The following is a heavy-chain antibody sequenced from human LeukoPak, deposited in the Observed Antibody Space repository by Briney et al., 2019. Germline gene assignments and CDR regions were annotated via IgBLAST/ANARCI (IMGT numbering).Heavy chain of an antibody. Sequence: SETLSLTCTVSGGSIISSSYFWGWIRQPPGKGVEWIGSISYSGKTYYNPSLKSRVTISVDTSKNQVSLKLSSVTAADTAVFYCARLYSGTRPPDYWGQGTLVTVSS. CDR3: ARLYSGTRPPDY. J-gene: IGHJ4*02. CDR1: GGSIISSSYF. D-gene: IGHD3-10*01. V-gene: IGHV4-39*01. CDR2: ISYSGKT.